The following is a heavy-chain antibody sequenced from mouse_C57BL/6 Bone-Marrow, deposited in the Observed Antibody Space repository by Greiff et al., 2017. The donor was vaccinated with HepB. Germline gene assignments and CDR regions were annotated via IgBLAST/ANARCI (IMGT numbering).Heavy chain of an antibody. CDR1: GYTFTGYW. Sequence: QVQLQQPGAELVRPGSSVKLSCKASGYTFTGYWMDWVKQRPGQGLEWIGNIYPSDSETHYNQKFKDKATLTVDKSSSTAYMQLSSLTSEDSAVYYCARSNPYDYWGQGTTLTVSS. CDR2: IYPSDSET. J-gene: IGHJ2*01. V-gene: IGHV1-61*01. CDR3: ARSNPYDY.